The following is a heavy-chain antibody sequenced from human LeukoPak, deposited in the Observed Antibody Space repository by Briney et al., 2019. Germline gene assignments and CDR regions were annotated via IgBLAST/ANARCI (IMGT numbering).Heavy chain of an antibody. CDR3: ARLDDCSGGSCYGGFDY. V-gene: IGHV5-51*01. Sequence: GESLKISCKGSGYSFTSYWIGWVRQMPGKGLEWMGIIYPGDSDTRYSPSFQGQVTISADKSISTAYLQWSSLKASDTAMYYCARLDDCSGGSCYGGFDYWGQGTLVTVSS. D-gene: IGHD2-15*01. CDR2: IYPGDSDT. CDR1: GYSFTSYW. J-gene: IGHJ4*02.